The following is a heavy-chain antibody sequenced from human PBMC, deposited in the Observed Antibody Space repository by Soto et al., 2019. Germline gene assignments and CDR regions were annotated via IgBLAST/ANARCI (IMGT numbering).Heavy chain of an antibody. CDR2: VSANNGHT. CDR1: GFTFSNYG. D-gene: IGHD2-8*01. J-gene: IGHJ6*02. CDR3: ARDIESVTAKHFFYYYAMDV. V-gene: IGHV1-18*01. Sequence: ASVKVPCKASGFTFSNYGLNWVRQAPGQGLEWMGWVSANNGHTNYAQNLQGRVSMTTDTSTSTAYMELRGLRFDDTAVYYCARDIESVTAKHFFYYYAMDVWGQGTTVTVSS.